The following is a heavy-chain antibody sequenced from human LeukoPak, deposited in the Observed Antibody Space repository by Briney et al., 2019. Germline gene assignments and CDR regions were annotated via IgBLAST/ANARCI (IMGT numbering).Heavy chain of an antibody. V-gene: IGHV3-30*03. J-gene: IGHJ4*02. CDR2: ISYDGSNK. CDR1: GFTFSSYG. D-gene: IGHD1-1*01. CDR3: ARGTGTTAYFDY. Sequence: GGSLRLSCAASGFTFSSYGMHWVRQAPGKGLEWVAVISYDGSNKYYADSVKGRFTISRDNSKNTLYLQMNSLGAEDTAVYYCARGTGTTAYFDYWGQGTLVTVSS.